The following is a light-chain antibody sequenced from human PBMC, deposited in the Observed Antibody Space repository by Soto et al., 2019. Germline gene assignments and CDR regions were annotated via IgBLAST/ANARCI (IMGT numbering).Light chain of an antibody. CDR2: YVS. Sequence: QSALTQSASVSGSPGQSITISCTGTSSDVGGSDYVSWYQQHPDKAPKLMIYYVSNRPSGVSNRFSGSKSGNTASLTISGLQAEDEADYYCSSYTTGDTLYVFGTGTKLTVL. V-gene: IGLV2-14*03. J-gene: IGLJ1*01. CDR1: SSDVGGSDY. CDR3: SSYTTGDTLYV.